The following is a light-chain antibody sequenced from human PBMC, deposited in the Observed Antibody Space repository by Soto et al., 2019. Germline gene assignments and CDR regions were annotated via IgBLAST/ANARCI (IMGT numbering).Light chain of an antibody. Sequence: QSVLTQQPSVYGAPGQRVTISCTGSSSNIGAGYDVHWYQQLPGRAPKLLIYGNTNRPSGVPDRFSGSKSGTSASLAITGLQAEDEADYYCLSFDSSLSVVFGGGTKLTVL. CDR3: LSFDSSLSVV. CDR1: SSNIGAGYD. J-gene: IGLJ2*01. V-gene: IGLV1-40*01. CDR2: GNT.